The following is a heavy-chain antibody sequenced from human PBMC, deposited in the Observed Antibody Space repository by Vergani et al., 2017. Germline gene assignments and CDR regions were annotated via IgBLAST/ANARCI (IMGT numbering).Heavy chain of an antibody. V-gene: IGHV4-59*08. CDR1: GGSISSYY. CDR3: ARGVYNWNYVRWFDP. D-gene: IGHD1-7*01. J-gene: IGHJ5*02. CDR2: IYYSGST. Sequence: QVQLQESGPGLVKPSETLSLTCTVSGGSISSYYWSWIRQPPGKGLEWIGYIYYSGSTNYNPSLKSRVTISVDTSKNQFSLKLSSVTAADTAVYYCARGVYNWNYVRWFDPWGQGTLVTVSS.